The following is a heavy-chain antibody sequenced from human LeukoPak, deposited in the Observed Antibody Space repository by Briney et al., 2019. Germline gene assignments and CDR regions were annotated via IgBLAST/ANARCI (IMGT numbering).Heavy chain of an antibody. CDR1: GFTFSSHS. V-gene: IGHV3-48*02. CDR3: ARGYCSGGTCSYGMDV. Sequence: TGGSLRLSCAASGFTFSSHSMNWVRQAPGKGLEWVSYVSGSSSTIYYADSVKGRFAISRDNAKTSLYLQMNSLRDEDPAVYYCARGYCSGGTCSYGMDVWGQGTTVTVSS. J-gene: IGHJ6*02. CDR2: VSGSSSTI. D-gene: IGHD2-15*01.